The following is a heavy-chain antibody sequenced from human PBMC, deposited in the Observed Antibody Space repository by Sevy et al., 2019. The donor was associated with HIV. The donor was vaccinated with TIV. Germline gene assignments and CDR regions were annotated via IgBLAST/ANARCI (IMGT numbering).Heavy chain of an antibody. V-gene: IGHV1-24*01. CDR3: ATTRDYCDSSGYPFDD. Sequence: ASVKVSCKVSGYSLTKLAIHWVRQAPGKGPEWLGTFDPEDGDPEDGETIYAQKFQARVIMTEVTSTDTAYMELSSLTSEDTAVYYCATTRDYCDSSGYPFDDWGQGTLVTVSS. J-gene: IGHJ4*02. CDR2: FDPEDGDPEDGET. D-gene: IGHD3-22*01. CDR1: GYSLTKLA.